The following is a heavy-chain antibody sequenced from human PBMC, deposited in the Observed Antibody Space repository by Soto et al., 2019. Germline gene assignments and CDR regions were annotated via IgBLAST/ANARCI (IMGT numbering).Heavy chain of an antibody. D-gene: IGHD6-19*01. CDR1: GDSISSYY. Sequence: KASETLSLTCSVSGDSISSYYWSWIRQSAGKGLEWIGRTYITGDTNYNPSLKSRVTMSLDTSKNQLSLKVTSVTAADTAVYYCAREYTETVDGPTPFYFDYWGQGTPVTVSS. CDR3: AREYTETVDGPTPFYFDY. CDR2: TYITGDT. J-gene: IGHJ4*02. V-gene: IGHV4-4*07.